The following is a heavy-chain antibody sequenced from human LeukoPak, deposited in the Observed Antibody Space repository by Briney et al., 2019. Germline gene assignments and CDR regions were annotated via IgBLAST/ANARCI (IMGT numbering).Heavy chain of an antibody. CDR1: GFNFSSYA. Sequence: PGGSLRLSCSAAGFNFSSYAMHWVRQAPGKGLEYVSAISSNGGSTYYADSVKGRFTISRDNSKNTLYLQMSSLRAEDTAVYYCVKVGKGVVVPAAIDCWGQGTLVTVSS. CDR2: ISSNGGST. J-gene: IGHJ4*02. V-gene: IGHV3-64D*06. CDR3: VKVGKGVVVPAAIDC. D-gene: IGHD2-2*02.